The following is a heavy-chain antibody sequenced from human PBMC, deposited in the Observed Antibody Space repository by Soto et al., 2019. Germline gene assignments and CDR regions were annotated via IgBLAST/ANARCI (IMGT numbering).Heavy chain of an antibody. J-gene: IGHJ5*02. CDR2: IDPSDSYT. Sequence: GESLKISCNGSGYSFTIYWISWVRQMPGKGLEWMGRIDPSDSYTNYSPSFQGHVTISADKSISTAYLQWSSLKASDTAMYYCARHYVGNNWFDPWGQGTLVTVSS. V-gene: IGHV5-10-1*01. D-gene: IGHD3-16*01. CDR3: ARHYVGNNWFDP. CDR1: GYSFTIYW.